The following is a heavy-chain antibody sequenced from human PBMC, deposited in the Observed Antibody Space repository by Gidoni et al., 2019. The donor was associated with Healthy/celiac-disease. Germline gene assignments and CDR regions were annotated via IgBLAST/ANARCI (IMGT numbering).Heavy chain of an antibody. CDR1: GFPFSSYA. CDR3: VKGANDFWSGPFDY. Sequence: EVQLVESGGGLVQPGGSLRLSCSASGFPFSSYAMHWVRQAPGKGLEYVSAISSNGGSTYYADAVKGRFTISRDNSKNTLYLQMSSLRAEDTAVYYCVKGANDFWSGPFDYWGQGTLVTVSS. V-gene: IGHV3-64D*06. J-gene: IGHJ4*02. CDR2: ISSNGGST. D-gene: IGHD3-3*01.